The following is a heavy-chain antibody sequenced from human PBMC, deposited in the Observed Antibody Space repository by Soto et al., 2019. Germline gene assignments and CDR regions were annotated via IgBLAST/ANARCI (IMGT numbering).Heavy chain of an antibody. J-gene: IGHJ4*02. CDR2: IYYSGST. V-gene: IGHV4-31*11. D-gene: IGHD4-17*01. CDR3: ARIVKTTVTTGYYFDY. CDR1: GCSISSGGYC. Sequence: SETLSLPCAVSGCSISSGGYCWSWIRQHPGKGLEWIGYIYYSGSTYYNPSLKSRVTISVDTSKNQFSLKLSSVTAADTAVYYCARIVKTTVTTGYYFDYWGQGTLVTVSS.